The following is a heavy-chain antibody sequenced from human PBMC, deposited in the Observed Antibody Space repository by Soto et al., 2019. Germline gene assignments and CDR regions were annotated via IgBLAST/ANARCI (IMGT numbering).Heavy chain of an antibody. V-gene: IGHV4-31*03. D-gene: IGHD4-4*01. CDR2: IYYGGST. CDR1: GGSISSGGYY. Sequence: QVQLQESGPGLVKPSQTLSLTCTVSGGSISSGGYYWSCIRQHPGKGLEWIGYIYYGGSTYYNPSLKSRVTISVDTSKTQFSQKLSSVTAADTAVYYWAREVRSWDNWFEPWGQGTLVTVSS. J-gene: IGHJ5*02. CDR3: AREVRSWDNWFEP.